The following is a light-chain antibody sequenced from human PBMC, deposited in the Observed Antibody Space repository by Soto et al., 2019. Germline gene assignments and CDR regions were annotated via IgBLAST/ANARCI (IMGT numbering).Light chain of an antibody. J-gene: IGKJ1*01. CDR2: AAS. Sequence: DIQMTQSPSSLSASVLDIFTITCRASQGIRSDLGWYQQKPGKAPKRLIYAASSLQSGVPSRFSGSGSGTEFTLTISSLQPEDVATYYCQKYNSAPRTFGQGTKVDIK. CDR1: QGIRSD. CDR3: QKYNSAPRT. V-gene: IGKV1-17*01.